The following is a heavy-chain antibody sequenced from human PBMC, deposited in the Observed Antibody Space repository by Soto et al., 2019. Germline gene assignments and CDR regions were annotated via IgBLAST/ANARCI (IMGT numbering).Heavy chain of an antibody. CDR1: GYRFTGHW. J-gene: IGHJ4*02. CDR2: MYPDDSDT. Sequence: PGESLKISCKTSGYRFTGHWIGWVRQKPGKGLEWMGIMYPDDSDTRYSPSFQGQVTISADKSISTAYLQWSSLKASDTAMSYCARHVLSSGWSFFDYCHQGTLVTVSS. D-gene: IGHD6-13*01. V-gene: IGHV5-51*01. CDR3: ARHVLSSGWSFFDY.